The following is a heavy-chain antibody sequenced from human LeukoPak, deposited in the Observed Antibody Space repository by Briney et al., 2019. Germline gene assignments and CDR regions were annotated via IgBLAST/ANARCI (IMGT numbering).Heavy chain of an antibody. CDR2: INHSGST. Sequence: SETLSLTCAVYGGSFSGYYWSWIRQPPGKGLEWIGDINHSGSTNYNPSFESRVTISVDTSKNQFSLKLSSVTAADTAVYYCARDVETANDAFDIWGQGTMVTVSS. J-gene: IGHJ3*02. CDR3: ARDVETANDAFDI. D-gene: IGHD2-21*02. V-gene: IGHV4-34*01. CDR1: GGSFSGYY.